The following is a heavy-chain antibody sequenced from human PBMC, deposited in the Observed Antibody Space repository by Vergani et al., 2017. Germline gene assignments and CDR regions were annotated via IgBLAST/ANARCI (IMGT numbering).Heavy chain of an antibody. J-gene: IGHJ4*02. CDR1: GYTFTSYG. Sequence: QVQLVQSGAEVKKPGASVTVSCKASGYTFTSYGISWVRQAPGQGLEWMGWISAYNGNTNYAQKLQGRVTMTTDTSTRTAYMELRSLRSDDTAVYYCARCGYYDYVWGSDRPTYFDYWGQGTLVTVSS. CDR3: ARCGYYDYVWGSDRPTYFDY. CDR2: ISAYNGNT. D-gene: IGHD3-16*02. V-gene: IGHV1-18*01.